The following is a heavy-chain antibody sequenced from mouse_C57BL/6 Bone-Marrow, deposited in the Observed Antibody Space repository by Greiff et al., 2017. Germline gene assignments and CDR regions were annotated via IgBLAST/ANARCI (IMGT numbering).Heavy chain of an antibody. Sequence: QVQLQQPGAELVRPGTSVKLSCKASGYTFTSYWMHWVKQRPGQGLEWIGVIDPSDSYTNYNQKFKGKATLTVDTSSSTVYMQLSSLTSEDSAVYYCARPATVVDWYFDVWGTGTTVTVSS. CDR1: GYTFTSYW. CDR2: IDPSDSYT. D-gene: IGHD1-1*01. J-gene: IGHJ1*03. CDR3: ARPATVVDWYFDV. V-gene: IGHV1-59*01.